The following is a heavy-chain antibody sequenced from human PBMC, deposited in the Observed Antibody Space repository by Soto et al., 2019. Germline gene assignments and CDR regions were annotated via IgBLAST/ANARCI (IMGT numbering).Heavy chain of an antibody. V-gene: IGHV1-69*06. D-gene: IGHD3-22*01. CDR2: IIPIFGTA. CDR1: GGTFSSYA. CDR3: AKGSGYQYYFDY. J-gene: IGHJ4*02. Sequence: SVKVSCKASGGTFSSYAISWVRQAPGQGPEWMGGIIPIFGTANYAQKFQGRVTITADKSTSTAYMELSSLRSEDTAVYYCAKGSGYQYYFDYWGQGTLVTVSS.